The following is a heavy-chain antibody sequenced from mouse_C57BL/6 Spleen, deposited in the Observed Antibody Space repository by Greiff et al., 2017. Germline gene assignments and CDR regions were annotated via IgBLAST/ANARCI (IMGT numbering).Heavy chain of an antibody. Sequence: QVQLQQPGAELVRPGTSVKLSCKASGYTFTSYWMHWVKQRPGQGLEWIGVIDPSDSYTNYNQKFKGKATLTVDTSSSTAYMQLSSLTSEDSAVYYCGLGGGNYLDYGGQGTTLTVSS. V-gene: IGHV1-59*01. CDR3: GLGGGNYLDY. D-gene: IGHD3-3*01. CDR2: IDPSDSYT. CDR1: GYTFTSYW. J-gene: IGHJ2*01.